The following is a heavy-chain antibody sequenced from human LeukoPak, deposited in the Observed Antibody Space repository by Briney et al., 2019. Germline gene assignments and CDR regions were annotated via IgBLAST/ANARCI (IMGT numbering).Heavy chain of an antibody. CDR3: ARVPGGNSYGPFDY. Sequence: GGSLRLSCAASGFTFSSHWMHWVRQAQGKGLVWVSRSNTDGSSTSYADSVKGRFTISRDNAKNTLYLQMNSLRADDTAVYFCARVPGGNSYGPFDYWGQGTLVTVSS. CDR2: SNTDGSST. CDR1: GFTFSSHW. V-gene: IGHV3-74*01. D-gene: IGHD5-18*01. J-gene: IGHJ4*02.